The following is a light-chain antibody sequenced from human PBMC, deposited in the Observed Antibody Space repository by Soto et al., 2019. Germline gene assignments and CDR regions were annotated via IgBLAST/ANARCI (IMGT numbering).Light chain of an antibody. J-gene: IGKJ1*01. CDR1: QSVSSN. V-gene: IGKV3-15*01. CDR3: QQYNNWWT. CDR2: GAS. Sequence: EIVMTQSPATLSVSPGERATLSCRASQSVSSNLAWYQKKPGQAPRLLIYGASTRATGIPARFNDSGSGTEHTLTISNLQSEDFAVDYCQQYNNWWTFGQGTKVEIK.